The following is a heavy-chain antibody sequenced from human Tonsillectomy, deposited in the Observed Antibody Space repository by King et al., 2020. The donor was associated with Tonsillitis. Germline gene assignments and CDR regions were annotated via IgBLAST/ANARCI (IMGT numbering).Heavy chain of an antibody. D-gene: IGHD3-22*01. CDR2: IYYSGTT. V-gene: IGHV4-59*01. Sequence: VQLQESGPGLVKPSETLSLTCTVSRGSMSDYYWSWLRQPPGKGLEWIGYIYYSGTTRYNDSLKSRVTMSVATSKNQFSLKLSSVTASDTDVYYCVRAPAPLYYDSGAYSGPYWYFDLGGRGTLVTVSS. CDR3: VRAPAPLYYDSGAYSGPYWYFDL. CDR1: RGSMSDYY. J-gene: IGHJ2*01.